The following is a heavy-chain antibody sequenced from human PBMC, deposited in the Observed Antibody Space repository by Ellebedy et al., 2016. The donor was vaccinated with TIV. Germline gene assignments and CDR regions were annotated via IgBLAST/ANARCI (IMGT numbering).Heavy chain of an antibody. J-gene: IGHJ3*01. V-gene: IGHV3-7*01. CDR1: GFTFSSYW. D-gene: IGHD1-1*01. Sequence: GESLKISCAASGFTFSSYWMSWVRQAPGKGLEWVANIKQDGSEKYYVDSVKGRFTISRDNAKNSLYLQMNSLRAEDTAVYYCASPYWTEAFDLWGQGTMVTVSS. CDR2: IKQDGSEK. CDR3: ASPYWTEAFDL.